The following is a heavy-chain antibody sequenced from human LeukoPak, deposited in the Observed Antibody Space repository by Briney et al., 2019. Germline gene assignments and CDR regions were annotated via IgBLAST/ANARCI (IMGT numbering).Heavy chain of an antibody. V-gene: IGHV3-30*04. CDR3: ARDVGDFWSGYDTYNWFDP. J-gene: IGHJ5*02. Sequence: GGSLRLSCAASGFTFSSYAMHWVRQAPGKGLGWVAVISYDRSNKYYADSVKGRFTISRDNSKNTLYLQMNSLRAEDTAVYYCARDVGDFWSGYDTYNWFDPWGQGTLVTVSS. CDR2: ISYDRSNK. CDR1: GFTFSSYA. D-gene: IGHD3-3*01.